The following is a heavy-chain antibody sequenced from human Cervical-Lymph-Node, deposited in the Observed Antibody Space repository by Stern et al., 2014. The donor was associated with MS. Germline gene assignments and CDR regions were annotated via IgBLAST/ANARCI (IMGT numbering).Heavy chain of an antibody. D-gene: IGHD3-3*01. CDR3: ARGVTIFGVARRCFDP. CDR1: GGSISSYY. CDR2: IHYSGST. J-gene: IGHJ5*02. V-gene: IGHV4-59*01. Sequence: QVQLQESGPGLVKPSETLSLTCTVSGGSISSYYWSWIRQTPGKGLEWIGYIHYSGSTNYNPSLKSRVTISVDTSKNQFSLKLSSVTAADTAVYYCARGVTIFGVARRCFDPWGQGTLVTVSS.